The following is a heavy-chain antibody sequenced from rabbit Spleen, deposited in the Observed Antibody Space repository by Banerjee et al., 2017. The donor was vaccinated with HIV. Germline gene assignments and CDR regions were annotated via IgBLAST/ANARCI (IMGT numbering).Heavy chain of an antibody. D-gene: IGHD8-1*01. CDR3: ARDTGSSFSSYGMDL. V-gene: IGHV1S45*01. Sequence: QEQLVESGGGLVKPGASLTLTCTASGVSFSGSSYMCWVRQAPGKGLEWIACIEAGSSGFSYFASWAKGRFTISETSSTTVTLQMTSLTAADTATYFCARDTGSSFSSYGMDLWGPGTLVTVS. CDR1: GVSFSGSSY. J-gene: IGHJ6*01. CDR2: IEAGSSGFS.